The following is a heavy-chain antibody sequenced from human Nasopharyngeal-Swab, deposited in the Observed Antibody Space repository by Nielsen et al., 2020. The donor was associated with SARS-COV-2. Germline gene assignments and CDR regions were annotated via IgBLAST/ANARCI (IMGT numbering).Heavy chain of an antibody. J-gene: IGHJ4*02. CDR2: INPDSGDT. V-gene: IGHV1-2*02. CDR3: ARDYYDNYDSDY. D-gene: IGHD3-22*01. CDR1: GYTFTDYY. Sequence: ASVKVSCKTSGYTFTDYYIHWMRQVPGQGLEWIGCINPDSGDTKYAQKFQGRVTVNSDRSRSTAYIELSRLRSDDTAVYYCARDYYDNYDSDYWGQGTLVTVSS.